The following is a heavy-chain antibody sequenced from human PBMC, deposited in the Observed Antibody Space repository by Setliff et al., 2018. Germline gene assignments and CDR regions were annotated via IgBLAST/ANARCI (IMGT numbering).Heavy chain of an antibody. CDR2: FYDSRGDT. J-gene: IGHJ4*02. CDR3: AKQKNTGYGQPVDS. CDR1: GFAFSTYA. Sequence: PGGSLRLSCAASGFAFSTYAVSWVRQAPGKGLEWVSIFYDSRGDTYYADSVKGRFTVSKDNSKNTMYLQMNSLRDEDTAIYFCAKQKNTGYGQPVDSWGQGVQVTVSS. D-gene: IGHD5-12*01. V-gene: IGHV3-23*03.